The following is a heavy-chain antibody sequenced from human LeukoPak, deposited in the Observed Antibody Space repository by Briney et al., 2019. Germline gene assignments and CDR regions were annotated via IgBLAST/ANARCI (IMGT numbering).Heavy chain of an antibody. J-gene: IGHJ6*04. V-gene: IGHV5-10-1*01. D-gene: IGHD3-9*01. CDR3: ARPSYDILTGYPNGMDV. CDR1: GYSFTSYW. Sequence: GESLKISCKGSGYSFTSYWISWVRQMPGKGLEWMGRIDPSDSYTNYSPSFQGHVTISADKPISTAYLQWSSLKASDTAMYYCARPSYDILTGYPNGMDVWGKGTTVTVSS. CDR2: IDPSDSYT.